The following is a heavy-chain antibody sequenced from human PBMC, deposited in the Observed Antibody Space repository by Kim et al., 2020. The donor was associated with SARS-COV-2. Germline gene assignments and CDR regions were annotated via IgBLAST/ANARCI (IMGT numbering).Heavy chain of an antibody. CDR3: ARDLSYGGEFDY. J-gene: IGHJ4*02. V-gene: IGHV3-21*01. D-gene: IGHD2-21*01. Sequence: YYADSVKGRFTISRDNAKNSLYLQMNSLRAEDTAVYYCARDLSYGGEFDYWGQGTLVTVPQ.